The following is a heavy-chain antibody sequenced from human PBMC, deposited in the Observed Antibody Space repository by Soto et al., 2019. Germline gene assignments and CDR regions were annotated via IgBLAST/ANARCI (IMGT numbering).Heavy chain of an antibody. CDR2: INHSGST. Sequence: SETLSLTCAVYGGSFSGYYWSWIRQPPGKGLEWIGEINHSGSTNYNPSLKSRVTISVDTSKNQFSLKLSSVTAADTAVYYCARLKVATDAFDIWGQGTMVTVSS. V-gene: IGHV4-34*01. CDR1: GGSFSGYY. D-gene: IGHD5-12*01. J-gene: IGHJ3*02. CDR3: ARLKVATDAFDI.